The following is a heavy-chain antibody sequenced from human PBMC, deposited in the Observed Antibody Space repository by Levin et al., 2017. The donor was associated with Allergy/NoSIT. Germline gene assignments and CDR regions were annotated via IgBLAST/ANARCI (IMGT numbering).Heavy chain of an antibody. D-gene: IGHD2/OR15-2a*01. CDR3: ARTALAGTYYYHFDY. J-gene: IGHJ4*02. V-gene: IGHV3-7*01. CDR1: SFTFSGYW. Sequence: GGSLRLSCAASSFTFSGYWMSWVRQAPGKGLEWVANIKQDGSEKYYVDSVKGRFTISRDNAKNSLYLQMNSLRAEDTAVYYCARTALAGTYYYHFDYWGQGTLVTVSS. CDR2: IKQDGSEK.